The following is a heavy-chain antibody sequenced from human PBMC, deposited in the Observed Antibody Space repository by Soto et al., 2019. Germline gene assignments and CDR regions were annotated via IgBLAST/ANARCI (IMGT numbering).Heavy chain of an antibody. D-gene: IGHD3-3*01. J-gene: IGHJ5*02. V-gene: IGHV3-7*03. CDR1: EGKCISYC. CDR2: IKQDGSEK. CDR3: ARVPTSNYDFRRGYYPNWFDP. Sequence: GTMRLCWGASEGKCISYCVSWVRQAPGKGLAWVANIKQDGSEKYYVDSVKGRFTISRDNAKNSLYLQMNSLRAEDTAVYYCARVPTSNYDFRRGYYPNWFDPWGQGTLVTVSS.